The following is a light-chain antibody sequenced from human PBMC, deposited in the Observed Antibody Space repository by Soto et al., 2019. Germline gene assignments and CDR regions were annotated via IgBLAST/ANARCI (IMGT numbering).Light chain of an antibody. CDR2: DAF. V-gene: IGKV3-11*01. CDR3: QQYGSSPPSST. CDR1: PSVSNS. Sequence: ESVLTQSPATLSLSPGERATLSCRASPSVSNSLAWYQHKPGQAPRLLIYDAFNRATGVPTRFSGSGSGTDFTLTISSLEPEDFAVYYCQQYGSSPPSSTFGQGTRLEIK. J-gene: IGKJ5*01.